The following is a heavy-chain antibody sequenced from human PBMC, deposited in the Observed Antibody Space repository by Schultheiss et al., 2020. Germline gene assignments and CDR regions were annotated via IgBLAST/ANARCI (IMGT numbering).Heavy chain of an antibody. J-gene: IGHJ4*02. Sequence: SVKVSCKASGGTFSSYAISWVRQAPGQGLEWMGGIIPIFGTANYAQKFQGRVTITADKSTSTAYMELSSLRSEDTAVYYCARGVGALYYDFWSGYYRGLDYWGQGTLVTVSS. D-gene: IGHD3-3*01. V-gene: IGHV1-69*06. CDR3: ARGVGALYYDFWSGYYRGLDY. CDR2: IIPIFGTA. CDR1: GGTFSSYA.